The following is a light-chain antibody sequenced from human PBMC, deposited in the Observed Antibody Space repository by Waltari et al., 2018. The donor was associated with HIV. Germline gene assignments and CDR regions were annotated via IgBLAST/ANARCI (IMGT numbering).Light chain of an antibody. CDR2: NNN. V-gene: IGLV1-44*01. Sequence: QSVMTQQPSSSGTPGQRVTISCSGSRSNIGSSSVNWYQQLPGTAPRLLIYNNNKWPSGVPDRFSASKSGTSASLAISGLQSEDEADYYCAAWDDRLNVVVFGGGTKLTVL. CDR1: RSNIGSSS. CDR3: AAWDDRLNVVV. J-gene: IGLJ2*01.